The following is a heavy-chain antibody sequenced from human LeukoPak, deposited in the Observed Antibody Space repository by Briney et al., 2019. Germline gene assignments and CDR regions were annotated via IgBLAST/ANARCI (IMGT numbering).Heavy chain of an antibody. CDR1: GFTFSSYA. J-gene: IGHJ4*02. CDR2: ISGSGGST. CDR3: AKDLSRIGGFDFDY. D-gene: IGHD1-14*01. Sequence: GGSLRLSCAASGFTFSSYAMSWVRQAPGKGLEWVSAISGSGGSTYYADSVKGRFTISRDNSKNALYLQMNSLRAEDTAVYYCAKDLSRIGGFDFDYWGQGTLVTVSS. V-gene: IGHV3-23*01.